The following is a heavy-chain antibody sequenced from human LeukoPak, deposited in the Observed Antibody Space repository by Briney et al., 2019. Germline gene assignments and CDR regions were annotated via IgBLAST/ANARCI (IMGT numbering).Heavy chain of an antibody. J-gene: IGHJ5*02. CDR2: IYGSDIT. CDR3: AVGSASAAWGGFDP. CDR1: GFAVSSNY. V-gene: IGHV3-53*01. Sequence: GALGLSFATSGFAVSSNYMSWVRQAPGKGLEGGSIIYGSDITQYSDSVKGRFTISRDSSKNTLYLQMNSLRAEDTAVYYCAVGSASAAWGGFDPWGQGTLVTVSS. D-gene: IGHD6-13*01.